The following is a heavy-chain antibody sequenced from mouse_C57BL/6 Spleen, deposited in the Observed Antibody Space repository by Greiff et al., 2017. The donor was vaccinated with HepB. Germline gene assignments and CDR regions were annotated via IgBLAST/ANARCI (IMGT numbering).Heavy chain of an antibody. V-gene: IGHV5-17*01. CDR3: ARPFDGYYYFDY. Sequence: EVKVEESGGGLVKPGGSLKLSCAASGFTFSDYGMHWVRQAPEKGLEWVAYISSGSSTIYYADTVKGRFTISRDNAKNTLFLQMTSLRSEDTAMYYCARPFDGYYYFDYWGQGTTLTVSS. CDR2: ISSGSSTI. D-gene: IGHD2-3*01. J-gene: IGHJ2*01. CDR1: GFTFSDYG.